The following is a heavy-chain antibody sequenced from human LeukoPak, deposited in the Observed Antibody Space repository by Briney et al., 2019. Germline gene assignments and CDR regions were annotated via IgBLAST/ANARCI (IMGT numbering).Heavy chain of an antibody. Sequence: PGGSLRLSCAASGFTVSGNYMIWVRQAPGKGLEWVSLIYTGGSTYYADSVKGRFTISRDNSQNTLYLQMNSLRAEVTAVYYCARGNWWYYFDFWGQGTLVTVSS. CDR1: GFTVSGNY. CDR2: IYTGGST. V-gene: IGHV3-53*01. CDR3: ARGNWWYYFDF. D-gene: IGHD2-8*02. J-gene: IGHJ4*02.